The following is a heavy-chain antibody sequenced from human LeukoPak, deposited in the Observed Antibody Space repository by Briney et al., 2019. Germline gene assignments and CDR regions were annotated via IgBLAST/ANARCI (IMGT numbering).Heavy chain of an antibody. D-gene: IGHD3-10*01. CDR1: GFIFNNYW. V-gene: IGHV3-7*01. J-gene: IGHJ4*02. CDR2: IKEDGSEI. Sequence: PGGSLRLSCAASGFIFNNYWMTWVRQTPGKGLEFVANIKEDGSEIFYLDSVKGRFTISRDNAKNSLYLQMNSLRVEDTAVYYCGRSPDGVDSWGQGTLVTVSS. CDR3: GRSPDGVDS.